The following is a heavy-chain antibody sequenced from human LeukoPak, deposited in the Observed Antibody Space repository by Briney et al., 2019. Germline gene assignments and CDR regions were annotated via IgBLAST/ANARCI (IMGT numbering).Heavy chain of an antibody. CDR1: GGSISSYY. Sequence: SETLSLTCTVSGGSISSYYWSWIRQPPGKGLEWIGYIYYSGSTYYNPSLKSRVTISVDTSKNQFSLKLTSVTAADTALYYCARHLRGDYSNSWFDPWGQGTLVTVSS. J-gene: IGHJ5*02. D-gene: IGHD4-11*01. V-gene: IGHV4-59*08. CDR2: IYYSGST. CDR3: ARHLRGDYSNSWFDP.